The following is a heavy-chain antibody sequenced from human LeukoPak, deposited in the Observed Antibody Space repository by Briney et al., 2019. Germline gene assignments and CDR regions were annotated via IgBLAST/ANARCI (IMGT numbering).Heavy chain of an antibody. CDR1: GFTFSSYS. V-gene: IGHV3-21*01. Sequence: GGSLRLSCAASGFTFSSYSMNWVRQAPGKGLEWVSSISSSSSYIYYADSVKGRFTISRDNAKNSLYLQMNSLRAEDTAVYYCASVDEIPPLFDYWGQGTLVTVSS. D-gene: IGHD2-21*01. CDR2: ISSSSSYI. J-gene: IGHJ4*02. CDR3: ASVDEIPPLFDY.